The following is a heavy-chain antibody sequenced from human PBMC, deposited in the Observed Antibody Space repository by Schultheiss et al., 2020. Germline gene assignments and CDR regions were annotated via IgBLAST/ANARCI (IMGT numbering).Heavy chain of an antibody. D-gene: IGHD3-22*01. CDR3: ASTQYYYDSSGVLQH. Sequence: SQTLSLTCTVSGGSISSSSYYWGWIRQPPGKGLEWIGYIYYSGSTNYNPSLKSRVTISVDTSKNQFSLKLSSVTAADTAVYYCASTQYYYDSSGVLQHWGQGTLVTVSS. V-gene: IGHV4-61*05. CDR2: IYYSGST. J-gene: IGHJ1*01. CDR1: GGSISSSSYY.